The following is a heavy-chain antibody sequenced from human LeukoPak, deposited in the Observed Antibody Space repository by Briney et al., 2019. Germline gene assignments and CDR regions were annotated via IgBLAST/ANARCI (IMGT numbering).Heavy chain of an antibody. CDR2: INHSGST. J-gene: IGHJ6*03. V-gene: IGHV4-34*01. CDR1: GGSFSGYY. D-gene: IGHD3-3*01. Sequence: PETLSLTCAVYGGSFSGYYWSWIRQPPGKGLEWIGEINHSGSTNYNPSLKSRVTISVDTSKNQFSLKLSSVTAADTAVYYCARVGYDFWSGYYGEVNYYYMDVWGKGTTVTVSS. CDR3: ARVGYDFWSGYYGEVNYYYMDV.